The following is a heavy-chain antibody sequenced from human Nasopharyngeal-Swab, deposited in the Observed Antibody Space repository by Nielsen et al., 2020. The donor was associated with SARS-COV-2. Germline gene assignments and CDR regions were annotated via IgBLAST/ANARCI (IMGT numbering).Heavy chain of an antibody. J-gene: IGHJ4*02. D-gene: IGHD4-17*01. CDR3: ARDRNTVKGDY. CDR1: GFTFSSYA. Sequence: GESLKISCAASGFTFSSYAMHWVRQAPGKGLEWVAVISYDGSNKYYADSVKGRFTISRDNSKNSLYLQMNSLRAEDTAVYYCARDRNTVKGDYWGQGTLVTVSS. CDR2: ISYDGSNK. V-gene: IGHV3-30-3*01.